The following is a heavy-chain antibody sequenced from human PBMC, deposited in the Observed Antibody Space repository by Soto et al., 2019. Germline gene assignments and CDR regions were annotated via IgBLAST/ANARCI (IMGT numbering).Heavy chain of an antibody. V-gene: IGHV3-7*05. CDR3: ARDLGYSSSAGDFDY. CDR2: IKQDGSEK. Sequence: GGSLRLSCAASGFTFSSYWMSWVRQAPGKGLEWVANIKQDGSEKYYVDSVKGRFTISRDNAKNSLYLQMNSLRAEDTAVYYCARDLGYSSSAGDFDYWGQGTLVTVSS. D-gene: IGHD6-6*01. J-gene: IGHJ4*02. CDR1: GFTFSSYW.